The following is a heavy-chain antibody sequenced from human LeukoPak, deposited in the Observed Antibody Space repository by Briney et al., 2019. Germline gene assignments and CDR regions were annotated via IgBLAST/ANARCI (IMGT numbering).Heavy chain of an antibody. V-gene: IGHV1-8*03. D-gene: IGHD3-22*01. J-gene: IGHJ1*01. CDR2: MDPNSGNT. CDR1: GYTFTSYD. Sequence: ASVKVSCKASGYTFTSYDINWVRQATGQGLEWMGWMDPNSGNTGYAQKFQGRVTITRNTSIGTAYMELSSLRSEDTAVYYCARGRARYYDSSGYYSAEYFQHWGQGTLVTVSS. CDR3: ARGRARYYDSSGYYSAEYFQH.